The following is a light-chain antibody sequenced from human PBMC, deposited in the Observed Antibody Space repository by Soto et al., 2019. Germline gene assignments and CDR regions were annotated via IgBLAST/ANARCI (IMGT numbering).Light chain of an antibody. CDR2: EVD. Sequence: QSVLTQPPSASGSPGQSVTISCTGSSSDIGGYDYVSWYQQYPGKAPRLIIYEVDQRPSGVPERFAGSKSGNTASLTVSDLHTEDEAAYFCSSYAASDTFLVFGGGTKLTVL. CDR1: SSDIGGYDY. V-gene: IGLV2-8*01. CDR3: SSYAASDTFLV. J-gene: IGLJ2*01.